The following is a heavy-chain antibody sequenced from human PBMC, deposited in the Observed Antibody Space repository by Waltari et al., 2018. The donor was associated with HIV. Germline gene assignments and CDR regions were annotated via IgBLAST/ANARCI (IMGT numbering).Heavy chain of an antibody. CDR1: GFTFSSYW. D-gene: IGHD3-3*01. CDR2: INSDGSST. V-gene: IGHV3-74*01. CDR3: AREPSLYYDFWSGYIDY. J-gene: IGHJ4*02. Sequence: EVQLVESGGGLVQPGGSLRLSCAASGFTFSSYWMHWVRQAPGTGLVWVSRINSDGSSTSYADSVKGRFTISRDNAKNTLYLQMNSLRAEDTAVYYCAREPSLYYDFWSGYIDYWGQGTLVTVSS.